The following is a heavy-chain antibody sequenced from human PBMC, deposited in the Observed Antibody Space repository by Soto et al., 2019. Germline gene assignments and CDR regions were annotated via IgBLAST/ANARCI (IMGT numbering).Heavy chain of an antibody. Sequence: ASVKVSCKASGYTFTSYGISWVRQAPGQGLEWMGWISAYNGNTNYAQKLQGRVTMTTDTSTSTAYMELRSLRSDDTAVYYCARVKRYSGYDWWLLEMDYWGQGTLVTVSS. CDR3: ARVKRYSGYDWWLLEMDY. V-gene: IGHV1-18*01. J-gene: IGHJ4*02. D-gene: IGHD5-12*01. CDR1: GYTFTSYG. CDR2: ISAYNGNT.